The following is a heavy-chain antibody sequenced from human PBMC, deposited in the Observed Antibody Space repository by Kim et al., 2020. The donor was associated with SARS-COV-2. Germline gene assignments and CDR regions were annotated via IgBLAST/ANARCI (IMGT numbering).Heavy chain of an antibody. V-gene: IGHV1-24*01. Sequence: ASVKVSCKVSGYTLTELSMHWVRQAPGKGLEWMGGFDPEDGETIYAQKFQGRVTMTEDTSTDTAYMELSSLRSEDTAVYYCATHYYDSSGYYRWFDPWGQGTLVTVSS. CDR3: ATHYYDSSGYYRWFDP. J-gene: IGHJ5*02. D-gene: IGHD3-22*01. CDR1: GYTLTELS. CDR2: FDPEDGET.